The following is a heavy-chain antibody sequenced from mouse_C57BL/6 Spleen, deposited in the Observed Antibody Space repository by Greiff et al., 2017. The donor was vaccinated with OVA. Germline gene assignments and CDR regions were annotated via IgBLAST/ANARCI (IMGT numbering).Heavy chain of an antibody. CDR3: TRAYYGSSYVVDY. J-gene: IGHJ2*01. V-gene: IGHV1-15*01. CDR1: GYTFTDYE. D-gene: IGHD1-1*01. CDR2: IDPETGGT. Sequence: QVQLKQSGAELVRPGASVTLSCKASGYTFTDYEMHWVKQTPVHGLEWIGAIDPETGGTAYNQKFKGKAILTADKSSSTAYMELRSLTSEDSAVYYCTRAYYGSSYVVDYWGQGTTLTVSS.